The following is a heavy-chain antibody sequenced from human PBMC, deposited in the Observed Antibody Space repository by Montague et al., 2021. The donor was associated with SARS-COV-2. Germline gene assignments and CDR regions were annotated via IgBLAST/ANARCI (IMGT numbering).Heavy chain of an antibody. V-gene: IGHV4-59*12. CDR2: HYNSGST. CDR3: ARVVVDASGGYHFDY. D-gene: IGHD6-19*01. CDR1: GDSISRYY. J-gene: IGHJ4*02. Sequence: SETLSLTCTVSGDSISRYYWGWIRQPPGKGLEWMGYHYNSGSTNYSPTLKSRIAMSVDTSENQFSLKLFSVTAADTAVYYCARVVVDASGGYHFDYWGQGALVTVSS.